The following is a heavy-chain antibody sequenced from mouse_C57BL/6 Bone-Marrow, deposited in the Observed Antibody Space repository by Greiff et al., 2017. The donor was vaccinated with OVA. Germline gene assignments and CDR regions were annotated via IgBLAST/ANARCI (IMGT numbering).Heavy chain of an antibody. CDR3: ARWVGYFDY. J-gene: IGHJ2*01. CDR1: GYTFTSYG. Sequence: QVQLKESGAELARPGASVKLSCKASGYTFTSYGISWVKQRTGQGLGWIGEIYPRSGNTYYNEKFKGKATLTADKSSSTAYMELRSLTSEDSAVYFCARWVGYFDYWGQGTTLTVSS. CDR2: IYPRSGNT. D-gene: IGHD1-1*01. V-gene: IGHV1-81*01.